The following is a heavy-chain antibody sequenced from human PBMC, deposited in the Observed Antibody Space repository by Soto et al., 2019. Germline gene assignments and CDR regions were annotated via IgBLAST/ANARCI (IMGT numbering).Heavy chain of an antibody. V-gene: IGHV3-74*01. CDR2: INSDGSST. CDR1: GFTFSSYW. D-gene: IGHD3-10*01. J-gene: IGHJ4*02. CDR3: ARVYGQTTQFDY. Sequence: GGSLRLSCAASGFTFSSYWMHWVRQAPGKGLVWVSRINSDGSSTSYADPVKGRFTISRDNAKNTLYLQMNSLRAEDTAVYYCARVYGQTTQFDYWGQGTLVTVSS.